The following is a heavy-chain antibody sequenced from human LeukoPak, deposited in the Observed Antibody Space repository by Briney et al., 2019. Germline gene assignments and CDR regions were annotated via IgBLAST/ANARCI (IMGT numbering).Heavy chain of an antibody. CDR2: VRNDGFDT. V-gene: IGHV3-30*02. CDR1: GLTFTNHG. Sequence: GGSLRLSCVTSGLTFTNHGFHWLRQAADMGLEWVAFVRNDGFDTYHSNSVKGRFSISRDDSKNTVYLQMNSLKAEATALYYCARDRGKDYFGGWGQGTQVTVSP. J-gene: IGHJ4*02. D-gene: IGHD4-23*01. CDR3: ARDRGKDYFGG.